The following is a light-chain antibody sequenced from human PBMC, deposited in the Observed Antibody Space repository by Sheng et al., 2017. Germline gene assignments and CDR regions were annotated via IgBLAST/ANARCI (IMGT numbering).Light chain of an antibody. J-gene: IGKJ1*01. CDR3: QQYGSSPRT. V-gene: IGKV3-20*01. CDR2: DTS. CDR1: QSVTSSY. Sequence: EIVLTQSPGTLSLSPGERATLSCRASQSVTSSYLAWYQQIPGQAPRLLIYDTSSRATGIPDRFSGSGSGTDFTLTISRLEPEDFAVYYCQQYGSSPRTFGQGTKVQ.